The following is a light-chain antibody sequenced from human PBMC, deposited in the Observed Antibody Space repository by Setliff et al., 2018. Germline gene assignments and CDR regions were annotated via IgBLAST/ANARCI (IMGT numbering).Light chain of an antibody. CDR3: NAYTSGSTYV. V-gene: IGLV2-14*03. J-gene: IGLJ1*01. Sequence: QSVLTQPPSASGSPGQSVTISCTGTSSDVGSYDLVSWYQQHPGKAPKLIIYAVSERPSGVSNRFSGSKSGNTASLTISGLQTEDEADYYCNAYTSGSTYVFGTGTKGTVL. CDR2: AVS. CDR1: SSDVGSYDL.